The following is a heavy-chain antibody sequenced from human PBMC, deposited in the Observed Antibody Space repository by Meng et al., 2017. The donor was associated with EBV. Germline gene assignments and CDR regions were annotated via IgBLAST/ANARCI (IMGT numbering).Heavy chain of an antibody. V-gene: IGHV1-69*01. CDR1: RGTVRSCA. D-gene: IGHD1-20*01. J-gene: IGHJ4*02. CDR3: ARAHDNWTDGPYY. CDR2: FIPIFGTA. Sequence: VVSRAEVREPGSSVEGTCEGSRGTVRSCAISCVRQAHVQGLEWMGGFIPIFGTANYAQKFQGRVTIAADEYTSTAYMELRSLRSEDTAVYYCARAHDNWTDGPYYWGQGTLVTVSS.